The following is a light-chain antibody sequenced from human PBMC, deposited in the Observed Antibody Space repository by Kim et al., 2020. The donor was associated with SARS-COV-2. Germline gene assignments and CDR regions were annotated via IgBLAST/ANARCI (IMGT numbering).Light chain of an antibody. CDR3: LQHNSYPWT. CDR2: AAS. J-gene: IGKJ1*01. V-gene: IGKV1-17*01. Sequence: ASVVDRVTITGRASQGIRIELGWYQQKPGKAPKRLIYAASSLQRGVPSRFSGGGSGTEFTLTISSLQPEDFATYNCLQHNSYPWTFGQGTKVDI. CDR1: QGIRIE.